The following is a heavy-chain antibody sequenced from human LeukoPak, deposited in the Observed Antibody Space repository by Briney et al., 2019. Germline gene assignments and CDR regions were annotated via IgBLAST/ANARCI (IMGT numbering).Heavy chain of an antibody. CDR2: IFYSGRT. CDR1: GGSFSGYY. V-gene: IGHV4-34*12. CDR3: ARDILATSIAAPYY. Sequence: SETLSLTCAVYGGSFSGYYWSWIRQPPGKGLEWIGSIFYSGRTYYNPSLKSRVTMSVDTSKNQFSLRLSSVNAADTAVYYCARDILATSIAAPYYWGQGTLVTASS. J-gene: IGHJ4*02. D-gene: IGHD6-13*01.